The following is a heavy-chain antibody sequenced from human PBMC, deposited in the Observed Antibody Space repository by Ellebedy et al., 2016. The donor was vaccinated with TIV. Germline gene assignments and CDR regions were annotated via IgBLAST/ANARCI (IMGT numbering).Heavy chain of an antibody. CDR1: GYTFTSHG. Sequence: ASVKVSCKASGYTFTSHGISWVRQAPGQGLEWMGWISVYNGNTNYAQKLQGRVTMTTDTSTSTAYMELRSLRSDDTAVYYCARWTYYYDSSGYGYWGQGTLVTVSS. V-gene: IGHV1-18*04. D-gene: IGHD3-22*01. CDR3: ARWTYYYDSSGYGY. CDR2: ISVYNGNT. J-gene: IGHJ4*02.